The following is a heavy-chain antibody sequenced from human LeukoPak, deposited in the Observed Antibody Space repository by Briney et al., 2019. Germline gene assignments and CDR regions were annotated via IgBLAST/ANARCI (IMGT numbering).Heavy chain of an antibody. J-gene: IGHJ4*02. CDR2: VHHSGTT. CDR1: GGSLSFYY. V-gene: IGHV4-59*12. Sequence: SETLSLTCGVSGGSLSFYYWSWIRQPPGKGLEWIGYVHHSGTTKYNPSLNSRVTISMDTSKNQFSLKLSSVTAADTAVYYCARDPTGYSSGRGLDWGQGTLVTVSS. CDR3: ARDPTGYSSGRGLD. D-gene: IGHD6-19*01.